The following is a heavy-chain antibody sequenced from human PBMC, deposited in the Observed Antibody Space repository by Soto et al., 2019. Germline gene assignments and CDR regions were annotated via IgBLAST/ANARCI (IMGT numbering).Heavy chain of an antibody. Sequence: SETLSLTCAVYGGSFSGYYWSWIRQPPGKGLEWIGEINHSGSTNYNPSLKSRVTISVDTSKNQFSLKLSSVTAADTAVYYCARRRGYCSSTSCYKDYYYYYGMDVLGQGTTVTVSS. D-gene: IGHD2-2*02. V-gene: IGHV4-34*01. CDR3: ARRRGYCSSTSCYKDYYYYYGMDV. J-gene: IGHJ6*02. CDR1: GGSFSGYY. CDR2: INHSGST.